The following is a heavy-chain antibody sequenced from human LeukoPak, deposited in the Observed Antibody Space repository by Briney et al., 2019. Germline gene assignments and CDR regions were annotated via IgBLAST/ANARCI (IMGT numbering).Heavy chain of an antibody. CDR3: AREVYDSSGYYSCYFDY. J-gene: IGHJ4*02. CDR2: IIPIFGTA. Sequence: SVKVSCKASGGTFSSYAISWVRQAPGQGLEWMGGIIPIFGTANYAQKFQGRVTITADESTSTAYMELSSLRSEDTAVYYCAREVYDSSGYYSCYFDYWGQGTLVTVSS. CDR1: GGTFSSYA. D-gene: IGHD3-22*01. V-gene: IGHV1-69*13.